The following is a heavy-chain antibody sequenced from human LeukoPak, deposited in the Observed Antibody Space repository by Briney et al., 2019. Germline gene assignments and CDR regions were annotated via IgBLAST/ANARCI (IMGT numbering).Heavy chain of an antibody. CDR1: GFTFSSYA. CDR3: ARDRNYNYFDY. Sequence: GGSLRLSCAASGFTFSSYAMHWVRQAPGKGLEWVAVISYDGGNKYYADSVKGRFTISRDNSKNTLYLQMNSLRAEDTAVYYCARDRNYNYFDYWGQGTLVTVSS. V-gene: IGHV3-30-3*01. CDR2: ISYDGGNK. J-gene: IGHJ4*02. D-gene: IGHD1-7*01.